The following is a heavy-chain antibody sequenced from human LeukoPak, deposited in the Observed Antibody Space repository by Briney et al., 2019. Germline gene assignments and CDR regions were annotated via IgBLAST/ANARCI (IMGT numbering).Heavy chain of an antibody. Sequence: GGSLRLSCAAPGFTFSGSAMHWVRQASGKGLEWVGRIRSKANSYATAYAASVKGRFTISRDDSKNTAYLQMNSLKTEDTAVYYCTRPYYYGSGSYPGYWGQGTLVTVSS. V-gene: IGHV3-73*01. CDR1: GFTFSGSA. CDR3: TRPYYYGSGSYPGY. D-gene: IGHD3-10*01. J-gene: IGHJ4*02. CDR2: IRSKANSYAT.